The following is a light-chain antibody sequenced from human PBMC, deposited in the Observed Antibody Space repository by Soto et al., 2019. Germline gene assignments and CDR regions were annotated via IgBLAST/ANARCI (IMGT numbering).Light chain of an antibody. V-gene: IGLV2-14*01. CDR2: DVS. J-gene: IGLJ1*01. CDR3: SSYTSSSIPYV. Sequence: QSVLTQHASVSGSPGQSITISCTGTNSDVGGYNFVSWYQQHPGKAPKLMIYDVSNRPSGVSNRFSGSKSGNTASLNISGLQAEDEADYYCSSYTSSSIPYVFGSGTKQTVL. CDR1: NSDVGGYNF.